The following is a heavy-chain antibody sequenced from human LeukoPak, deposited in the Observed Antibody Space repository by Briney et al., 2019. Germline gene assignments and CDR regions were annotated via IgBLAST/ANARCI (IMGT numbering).Heavy chain of an antibody. CDR1: GGTFSSYV. CDR3: ARALLRYCSGTSCYWFDP. V-gene: IGHV1-69*13. Sequence: SVKVSCKASGGTFSSYVISWVRQAPGKGLEWMGGIIPIFGTANYAQKFQGRVTITADESTSTAYMELSSLRSEDTAVYYCARALLRYCSGTSCYWFDPWGQGTLVTVSS. CDR2: IIPIFGTA. D-gene: IGHD2-2*01. J-gene: IGHJ5*02.